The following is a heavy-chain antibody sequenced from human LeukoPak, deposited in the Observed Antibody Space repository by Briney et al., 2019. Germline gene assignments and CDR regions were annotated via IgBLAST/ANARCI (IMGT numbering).Heavy chain of an antibody. V-gene: IGHV1-3*01. D-gene: IGHD6-19*01. CDR3: ARVDSSGWSGTPNWFDP. CDR2: INAGNGNT. J-gene: IGHJ5*02. CDR1: GYTFTSYA. Sequence: ASVKVSCKASGYTFTSYAMHWVRQAPGQRLEWMGWINAGNGNTNYAQKLQGRVTMTTDTATSTAYMELRSLRSDDTAVYYCARVDSSGWSGTPNWFDPWGQGTLVTVSS.